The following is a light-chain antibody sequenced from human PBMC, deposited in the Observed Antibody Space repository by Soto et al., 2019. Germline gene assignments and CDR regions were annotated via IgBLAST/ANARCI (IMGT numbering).Light chain of an antibody. CDR2: GAS. CDR1: QSVSSN. V-gene: IGKV3-15*01. Sequence: EIVMTQSPATLSVSPGERVTLSCRASQSVSSNIAWYQQKPGQAPRLFIYGASTRAPGIPARFSGSGSGTEFTLTISSLQSEDFAVYHCKQYNNWPPYTFGQGTKLEIK. J-gene: IGKJ2*01. CDR3: KQYNNWPPYT.